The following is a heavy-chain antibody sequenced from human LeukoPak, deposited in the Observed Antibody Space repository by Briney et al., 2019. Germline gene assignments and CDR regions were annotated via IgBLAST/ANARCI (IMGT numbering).Heavy chain of an antibody. CDR2: INHSGST. D-gene: IGHD6-13*01. J-gene: IGHJ5*02. Sequence: PAETLSLTCAVYGGSFSGYYWSWIRQPPGKGLEWIGEINHSGSTNYNPSLKSRVTISVDTSKNQFSLKLSSVTAADTAVYYCAAGIAAASTGWFDPWGQGTLVTVSS. CDR3: AAGIAAASTGWFDP. V-gene: IGHV4-34*01. CDR1: GGSFSGYY.